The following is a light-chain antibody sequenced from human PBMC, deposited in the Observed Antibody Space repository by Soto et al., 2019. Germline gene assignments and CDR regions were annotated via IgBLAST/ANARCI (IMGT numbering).Light chain of an antibody. Sequence: QSALTQPASVSGSPGQSITISCTGTSSDVGGYDFVSWYQQRPGEAPKLVIYDVTNRPSGVSNRFSGSKSGNTASLTISGLQAEDEADYYCTSYTRGDIGIFGGGTKLTVL. CDR3: TSYTRGDIGI. CDR2: DVT. CDR1: SSDVGGYDF. J-gene: IGLJ2*01. V-gene: IGLV2-14*01.